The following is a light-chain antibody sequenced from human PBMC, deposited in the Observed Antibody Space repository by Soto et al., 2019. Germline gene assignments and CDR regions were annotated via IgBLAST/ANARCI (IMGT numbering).Light chain of an antibody. CDR1: QSVLYSSNNKNY. V-gene: IGKV4-1*01. CDR3: QQYNDSFPYT. Sequence: DIVMTQSPDSLAVSLGERATINCNSSQSVLYSSNNKNYLAWYQQKPGQPPKVLIYWASTRESGVPGRFSGSGSGTDFTLTISSLQPDDFATYYCQQYNDSFPYTFGQGTKVDIK. J-gene: IGKJ2*01. CDR2: WAS.